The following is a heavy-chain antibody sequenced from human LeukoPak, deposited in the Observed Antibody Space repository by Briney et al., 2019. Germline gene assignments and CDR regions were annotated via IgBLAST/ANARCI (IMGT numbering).Heavy chain of an antibody. V-gene: IGHV1-69*04. J-gene: IGHJ6*02. Sequence: GASVKVSCKASGGTFSSYAISWVRQAPGQGLEWMGRIIPIFGIANYAQKFQGRVTITADKSTSTAYMELRRLRSEDTAVYYCARDGVGGYSNYYYGMDVWGQGTTVTVSS. D-gene: IGHD4-11*01. CDR2: IIPIFGIA. CDR3: ARDGVGGYSNYYYGMDV. CDR1: GGTFSSYA.